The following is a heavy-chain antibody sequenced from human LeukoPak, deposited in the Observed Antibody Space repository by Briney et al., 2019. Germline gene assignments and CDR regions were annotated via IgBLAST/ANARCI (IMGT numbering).Heavy chain of an antibody. CDR3: AKEHGGNCQNPGCDFDS. V-gene: IGHV3-23*01. CDR1: GFIFSNSV. CDR2: IRSSGDVA. Sequence: PGGSLRLSCAASGFIFSNSVMHWVRQAPGKGLEWVAGIRSSGDVAYYADSVQGRFAISRDNSRNTLYLQMNSLRAEDTAVYYCAKEHGGNCQNPGCDFDSWGQGTLVTASS. D-gene: IGHD4-23*01. J-gene: IGHJ4*02.